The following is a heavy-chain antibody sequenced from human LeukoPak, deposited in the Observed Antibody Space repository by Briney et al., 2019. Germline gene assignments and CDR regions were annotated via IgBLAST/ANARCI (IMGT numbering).Heavy chain of an antibody. D-gene: IGHD1-26*01. CDR3: AKDLSGSYEFSGFDI. V-gene: IGHV3-9*01. Sequence: PGGSLRLSCAASGFTFDDYAMHWVRQAPGKGLEWVSGISWNSGSIGYADSVKGRFTISRDNAKNSLYLQMNSLRAEDTALYYCAKDLSGSYEFSGFDIWGQGTMVTVSS. J-gene: IGHJ3*02. CDR1: GFTFDDYA. CDR2: ISWNSGSI.